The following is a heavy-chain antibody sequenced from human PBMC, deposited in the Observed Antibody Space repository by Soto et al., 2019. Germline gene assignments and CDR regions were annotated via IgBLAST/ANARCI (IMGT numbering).Heavy chain of an antibody. Sequence: LSLTCAVYGGSFSGYYWSWIRQPPGKGLEWIGEINHSGSTNYNPSLKSRFTISVDTSKNQFSLKVSSVTAADTAVYYCATTNWKHNWFDPWGQGTLVTVSS. V-gene: IGHV4-34*01. CDR3: ATTNWKHNWFDP. J-gene: IGHJ5*02. CDR2: INHSGST. D-gene: IGHD1-1*01. CDR1: GGSFSGYY.